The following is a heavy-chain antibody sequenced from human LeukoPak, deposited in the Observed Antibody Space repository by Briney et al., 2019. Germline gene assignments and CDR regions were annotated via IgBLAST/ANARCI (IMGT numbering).Heavy chain of an antibody. CDR1: GFTFSSYA. J-gene: IGHJ6*02. Sequence: GGSLRLSWAASGFTFSSYAMSWVRQAPGKGLEWVSAISGSGGSTYYADSVKGRFTISRDNSKNTLYLQMNSLRAEDTAVYYCARLGIAVAGGYYYYGMDVWGQGTTVTVSS. V-gene: IGHV3-23*01. CDR3: ARLGIAVAGGYYYYGMDV. CDR2: ISGSGGST. D-gene: IGHD6-19*01.